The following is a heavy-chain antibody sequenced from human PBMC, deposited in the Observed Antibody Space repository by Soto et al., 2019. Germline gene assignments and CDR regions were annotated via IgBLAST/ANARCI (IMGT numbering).Heavy chain of an antibody. CDR1: CGSISSGGYS. J-gene: IGHJ5*02. V-gene: IGHV4-30-2*01. CDR2: IYESGST. CDR3: ARELRARFDP. D-gene: IGHD3-16*01. Sequence: SLTCAVSCGSISSGGYSWSWIRQTPGKCIEWIGYIYESGSTNYNKSLKSRVTISVDRSKNLVSLRMTSVTAADTAIYYCARELRARFDPWGQGTLVTVSS.